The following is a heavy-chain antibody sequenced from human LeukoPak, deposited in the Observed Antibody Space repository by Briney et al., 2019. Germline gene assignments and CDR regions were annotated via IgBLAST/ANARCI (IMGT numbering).Heavy chain of an antibody. CDR2: TYYRSKWYN. J-gene: IGHJ5*02. CDR3: ARPLGYCSDSRCPQSWFDP. CDR1: GDSVSSNSAA. V-gene: IGHV6-1*01. Sequence: SQTLSLTCAISGDSVSSNSAAWNWIRQSPSRGLEWLGRTYYRSKWYNDYAVSVKGRITINPDTSKNQFSLQLNSVTPEDTAVYYCARPLGYCSDSRCPQSWFDPWGQGTLVTVSS. D-gene: IGHD2-15*01.